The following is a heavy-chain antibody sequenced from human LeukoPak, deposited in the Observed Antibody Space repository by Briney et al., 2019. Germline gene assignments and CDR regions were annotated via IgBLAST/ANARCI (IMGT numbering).Heavy chain of an antibody. CDR3: ARGRGYCSSASCLYYFDY. D-gene: IGHD2-2*01. J-gene: IGHJ4*02. Sequence: SETLSLTCAVYGGSFSGYYWSWIRQPPGKGLEWIGYIYYSGSTNYNPSLKSRVTISVDTSKNQFSLKLSSVTAADTAVYYCARGRGYCSSASCLYYFDYWGQGTLVTVSS. CDR1: GGSFSGYY. CDR2: IYYSGST. V-gene: IGHV4-59*01.